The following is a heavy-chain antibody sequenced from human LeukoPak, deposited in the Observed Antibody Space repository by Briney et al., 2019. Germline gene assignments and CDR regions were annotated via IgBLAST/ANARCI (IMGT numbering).Heavy chain of an antibody. D-gene: IGHD3-22*01. J-gene: IGHJ3*02. CDR1: GFTSSSYA. Sequence: GGSLRLSSAASGFTSSSYAMSWVRPAPGKGREWVSAISSSGGGTYYADSVKGRFTISRHNSKNPLYLQMNSLRAEDTAVYYCAKALGLYYYDSSGYTDAFDIWGQGTMVTVS. CDR3: AKALGLYYYDSSGYTDAFDI. CDR2: ISSSGGGT. V-gene: IGHV3-23*01.